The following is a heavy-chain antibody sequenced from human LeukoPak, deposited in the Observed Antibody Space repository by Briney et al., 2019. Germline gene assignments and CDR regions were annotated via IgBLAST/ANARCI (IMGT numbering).Heavy chain of an antibody. V-gene: IGHV1-2*04. D-gene: IGHD3-10*01. CDR3: ARGSYYGSGSYRARAYNWFDP. Sequence: GASVKVSCKASGYTFTGYYMHWVRQAPGQGLEWMGWINPNSGGTNYAQKFQGWVTMTRDTSISTAYMELSRLRSDDTAVYYCARGSYYGSGSYRARAYNWFDPWGQGTLVTVSS. CDR2: INPNSGGT. CDR1: GYTFTGYY. J-gene: IGHJ5*02.